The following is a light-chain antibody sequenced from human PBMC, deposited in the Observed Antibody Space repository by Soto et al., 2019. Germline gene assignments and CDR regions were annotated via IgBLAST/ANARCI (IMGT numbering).Light chain of an antibody. CDR3: QQYGDLPIT. J-gene: IGKJ5*01. CDR2: DAS. V-gene: IGKV1-33*01. Sequence: DIQMTQSPSSLSASVGDRVTITCQASQDISNYLNWYQQKPGKAPKLLISDASNLETGVPSRFSGRRSGTDFTCTISSLQPEDIATYFCQQYGDLPITFGQGTRLEIK. CDR1: QDISNY.